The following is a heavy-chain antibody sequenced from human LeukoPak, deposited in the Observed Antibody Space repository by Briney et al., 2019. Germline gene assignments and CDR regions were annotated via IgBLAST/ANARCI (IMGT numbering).Heavy chain of an antibody. V-gene: IGHV3-23*01. CDR1: GFTFSSYA. CDR3: AKETVVVPAAMGYFDY. CDR2: ISGSGGST. J-gene: IGHJ4*02. D-gene: IGHD2-2*01. Sequence: GGSLRLSCAASGFTFSSYAMSWVRQAPGKGLEWVSAISGSGGSTYYADSVKGRFTISRDNSKNTLYLQMNSLRAEDTAVYYCAKETVVVPAAMGYFDYWGQGTLVTVSS.